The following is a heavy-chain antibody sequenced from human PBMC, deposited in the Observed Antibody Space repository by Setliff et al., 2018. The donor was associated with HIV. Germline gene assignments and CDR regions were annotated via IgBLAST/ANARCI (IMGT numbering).Heavy chain of an antibody. V-gene: IGHV3-21*01. CDR1: GFTFSSYW. J-gene: IGHJ4*02. Sequence: PGGSLRLSCAASGFTFSSYWMSWVRQAPGKGLEWVSSISSSSTYTFYAESVKGRFTISRDNAKNALYLQMNSLRAEDTAVYYCARAGVYYDSSGYCIDYWGQGTLVTVSS. CDR2: ISSSSTYT. CDR3: ARAGVYYDSSGYCIDY. D-gene: IGHD3-22*01.